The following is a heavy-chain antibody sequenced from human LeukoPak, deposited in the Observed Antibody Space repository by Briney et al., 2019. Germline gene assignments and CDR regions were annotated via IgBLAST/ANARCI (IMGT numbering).Heavy chain of an antibody. V-gene: IGHV4-4*02. Sequence: SETLSLTCAVSGGSISSSNWWSWVRQPPGKGLEWIGEIYHSGSTYYNPSLKSRVTISVDTSKNQFSLKLSSVTAADTAVYYCARSALYYYGSGSFDAFDIWGQGTMVTVSS. CDR1: GGSISSSNW. J-gene: IGHJ3*02. CDR3: ARSALYYYGSGSFDAFDI. CDR2: IYHSGST. D-gene: IGHD3-10*01.